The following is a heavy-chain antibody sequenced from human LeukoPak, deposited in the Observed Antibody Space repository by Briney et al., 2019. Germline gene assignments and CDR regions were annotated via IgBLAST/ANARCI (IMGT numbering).Heavy chain of an antibody. CDR2: ISGSGGST. CDR1: GFTFSSYA. V-gene: IGHV3-23*01. D-gene: IGHD3-22*01. J-gene: IGHJ4*02. Sequence: GGSLRLSCAASGFTFSSYAMSWVRQAPGKGLEWVSAISGSGGSTYYADSVKGRFTISRDNSKNTLYLQMNSLRAEDTAVYYCAKDSTYYYDSSGYPIDYWGQGTLVTVSS. CDR3: AKDSTYYYDSSGYPIDY.